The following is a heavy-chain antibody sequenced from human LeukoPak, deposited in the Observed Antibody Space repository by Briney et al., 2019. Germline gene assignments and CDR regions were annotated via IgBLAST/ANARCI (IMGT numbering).Heavy chain of an antibody. V-gene: IGHV4-59*01. CDR2: IYYSGST. D-gene: IGHD1-26*01. CDR3: ASLGPDRYSGSYFNY. CDR1: GGSISSYY. J-gene: IGHJ4*02. Sequence: SETLSLTCTVSGGSISSYYWSWIRQPPGKGLEWIGYIYYSGSTNYNPFLKSRVTISVDTSKNQFSLKLSSVTAADTAVYYCASLGPDRYSGSYFNYWGQGTLVTVSS.